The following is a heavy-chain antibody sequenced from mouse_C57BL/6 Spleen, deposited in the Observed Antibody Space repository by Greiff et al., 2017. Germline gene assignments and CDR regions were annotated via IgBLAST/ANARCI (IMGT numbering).Heavy chain of an antibody. CDR1: GYSITSGYY. D-gene: IGHD2-2*01. J-gene: IGHJ2*01. CDR2: ISYDGSN. CDR3: ALYGYDEDFDY. Sequence: VQLQQSGPGLVKPSQSLSLTCSVTGYSITSGYYWNWIRQFPGNKLEWMGYISYDGSNNYNPSLKNRISITRDTSKNQFFLKLNSVTTEDTATYYCALYGYDEDFDYWGQGTTLTVSS. V-gene: IGHV3-6*01.